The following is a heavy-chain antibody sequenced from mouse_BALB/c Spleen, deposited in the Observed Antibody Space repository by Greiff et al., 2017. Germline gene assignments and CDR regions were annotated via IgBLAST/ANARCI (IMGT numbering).Heavy chain of an antibody. Sequence: VQGVESGAELVRPGTSVKISCKASGYTFTNYWLGWVKQRPGHGLEWIGDIYPGGGYTNYNEKFKGKATLTADTSSSTAYMQLSSLTSEDSAVYFCAKLGYAMDYWGQGTSVTVSS. D-gene: IGHD4-1*01. J-gene: IGHJ4*01. CDR1: GYTFTNYW. V-gene: IGHV1-63*02. CDR3: AKLGYAMDY. CDR2: IYPGGGYT.